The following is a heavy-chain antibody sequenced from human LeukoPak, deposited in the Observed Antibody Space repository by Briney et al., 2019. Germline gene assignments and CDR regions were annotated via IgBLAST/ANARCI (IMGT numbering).Heavy chain of an antibody. D-gene: IGHD6-19*01. CDR2: IKSKTDGGTT. J-gene: IGHJ4*02. V-gene: IGHV3-15*01. Sequence: PGGSLRLSCAASGFTFSNAWMSWVRQAPGKGLEWVGRIKSKTDGGTTDYAAPVKGRFTISRDDSKNTLYLQMNSLKTEDTAVYYCTTDLAPYSSGPGFDYWGQGTLVTVSS. CDR1: GFTFSNAW. CDR3: TTDLAPYSSGPGFDY.